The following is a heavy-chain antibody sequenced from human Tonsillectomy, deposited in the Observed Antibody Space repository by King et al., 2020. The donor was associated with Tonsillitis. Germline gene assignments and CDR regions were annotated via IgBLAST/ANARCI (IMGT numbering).Heavy chain of an antibody. J-gene: IGHJ4*02. CDR1: GFTFISYA. Sequence: VQLVESGGGLVQPGGSLRLSCAASGFTFISYAMSWVRQAPGEGLEWVSEISGSGGSTYYADSVKGRFTISRDNSKNTLYLQMNSLRAEDTAVYYCAKGGCSSTSCYYDCDYWGQGTLVTVSS. CDR2: ISGSGGST. D-gene: IGHD2-2*01. CDR3: AKGGCSSTSCYYDCDY. V-gene: IGHV3-23*04.